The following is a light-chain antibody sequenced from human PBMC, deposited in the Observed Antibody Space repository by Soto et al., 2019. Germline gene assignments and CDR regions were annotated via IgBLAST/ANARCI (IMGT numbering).Light chain of an antibody. J-gene: IGKJ1*01. CDR3: HQHNNWWT. CDR2: AIS. V-gene: IGKV3-15*01. CDR1: QSVSSN. Sequence: ERVLTQAPATLSVSPGERATPSCRASQSVSSNLAWYQQKPGQAPRILIYAISTRAAGIPARFSGSGSGTDFTLTITSLKSEDFGVYYCHQHNNWWTFGQGTKVDIK.